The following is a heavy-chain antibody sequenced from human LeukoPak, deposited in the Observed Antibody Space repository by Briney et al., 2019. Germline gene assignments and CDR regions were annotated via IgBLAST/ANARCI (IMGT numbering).Heavy chain of an antibody. CDR1: GFTFSDYY. D-gene: IGHD6-19*01. J-gene: IGHJ4*02. V-gene: IGHV3-11*01. CDR3: ARASLLYSSGWYYFDY. CDR2: ISSSGSTI. Sequence: GGSLRLSCAASGFTFSDYYMSWIRQAPGKGLEWVSYISSSGSTIYYADSVKGRFTISRDNAKNSLYLQMNSLRVEDTAVYYCARASLLYSSGWYYFDYWGQGTLVTVSS.